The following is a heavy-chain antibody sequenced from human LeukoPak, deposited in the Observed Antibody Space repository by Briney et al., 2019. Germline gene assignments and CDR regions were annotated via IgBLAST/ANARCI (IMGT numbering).Heavy chain of an antibody. CDR3: ARASGYERLGYYYYYMDV. V-gene: IGHV3-64*01. CDR1: GFTFSSYA. CDR2: ISSNGGST. J-gene: IGHJ6*03. D-gene: IGHD5-12*01. Sequence: GGSLRLSCAASGFTFSSYAMSWVRQAPGKGLEYVSAISSNGGSTYYANSVKGRFTISRDNSKNTLYLQMGSLRAEDMAVYYCARASGYERLGYYYYYMDVWGKGTTVTVSS.